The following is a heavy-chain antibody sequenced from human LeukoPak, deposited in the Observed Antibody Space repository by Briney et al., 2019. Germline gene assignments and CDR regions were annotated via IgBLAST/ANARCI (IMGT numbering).Heavy chain of an antibody. CDR3: AKEVERRYCSGGSCLGDY. J-gene: IGHJ4*02. Sequence: GGSLRLSCAASGLTFSSYGMHWVRQAPGKGLEWVAFIRYDGSNKYYADSVKGRFTISRDNSKNTLYLQMNSLRAEDTAVYYCAKEVERRYCSGGSCLGDYWGQGTLVTVSS. CDR2: IRYDGSNK. CDR1: GLTFSSYG. V-gene: IGHV3-30*02. D-gene: IGHD2-15*01.